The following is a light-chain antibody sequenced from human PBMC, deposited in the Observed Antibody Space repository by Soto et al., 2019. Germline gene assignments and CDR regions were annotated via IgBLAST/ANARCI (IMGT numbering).Light chain of an antibody. J-gene: IGLJ2*01. Sequence: QSALTQPACVSGSPGQSITISFTGTSSDVGGYNYVSWYQQHPGKAPKLMIYDVSNRPSGVSNRFSGSKSGNTASLTISGLQAEDEADYYCSSYTSSSTQVFGGGTKLTVL. V-gene: IGLV2-14*01. CDR3: SSYTSSSTQV. CDR1: SSDVGGYNY. CDR2: DVS.